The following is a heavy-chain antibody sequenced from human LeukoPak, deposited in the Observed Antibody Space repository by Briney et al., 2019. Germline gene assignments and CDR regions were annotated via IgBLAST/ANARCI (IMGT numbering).Heavy chain of an antibody. CDR2: INPSGGST. J-gene: IGHJ6*02. CDR3: ARDYYGSGSYRFQYYYYYGMDV. CDR1: GYTFTSYY. Sequence: ASVKVSCKASGYTFTSYYMHWVRQAPGQRLEWMGIINPSGGSTSYAQKFQGRVTMTRDTSTSTVYMELSSLRSEDTAVYYCARDYYGSGSYRFQYYYYYGMDVWGQGTTVTVSS. D-gene: IGHD3-10*01. V-gene: IGHV1-46*01.